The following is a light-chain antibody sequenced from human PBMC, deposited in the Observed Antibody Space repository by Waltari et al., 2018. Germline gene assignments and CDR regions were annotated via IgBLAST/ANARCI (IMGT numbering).Light chain of an antibody. CDR2: TAS. V-gene: IGKV1D-16*01. CDR3: QQYNNYPLT. Sequence: DVQLTQSPSSLSASVGARVSIPCRASHSVSTWVAWYQLKAGKPPKSLISTASNLESGVPSRFSGSGSGTLFTLTITNLQPEDYATYFCQQYNNYPLTFGGGTKVEI. CDR1: HSVSTW. J-gene: IGKJ4*01.